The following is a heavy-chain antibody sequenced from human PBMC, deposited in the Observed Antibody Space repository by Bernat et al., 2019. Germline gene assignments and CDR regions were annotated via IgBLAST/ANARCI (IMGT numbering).Heavy chain of an antibody. V-gene: IGHV1-2*04. CDR3: AVLNIVVVPAAIQEDY. D-gene: IGHD2-2*02. J-gene: IGHJ4*02. CDR2: INPNSGGT. CDR1: GYTFTGYY. Sequence: QVQLVQSGAEVKKPGASVKVSCKASGYTFTGYYMHWVRQAPGQGLEWMGWINPNSGGTNYAQKFQGWVTMTRDTSISTVYMELSSLRSEDTAVYYCAVLNIVVVPAAIQEDYWGQGTLVTVSS.